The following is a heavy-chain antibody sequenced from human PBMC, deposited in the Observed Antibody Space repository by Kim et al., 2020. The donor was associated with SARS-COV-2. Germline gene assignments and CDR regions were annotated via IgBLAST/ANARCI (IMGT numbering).Heavy chain of an antibody. D-gene: IGHD3-10*01. J-gene: IGHJ1*01. CDR2: IYTGGNT. CDR1: GFTVSNTY. V-gene: IGHV3-53*04. Sequence: GGSLRLSCAASGFTVSNTYMSWVRQAPGKGLEGVSIIYTGGNTYYADSAKGRFTISRHTSENTLYLEMDSLRSEDTAVYYCARDYGSGIIEHWGQGTLV. CDR3: ARDYGSGIIEH.